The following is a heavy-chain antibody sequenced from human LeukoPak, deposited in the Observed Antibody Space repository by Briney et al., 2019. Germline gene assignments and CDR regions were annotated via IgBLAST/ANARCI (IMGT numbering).Heavy chain of an antibody. CDR3: ARVFPYCSSPSCYTADY. Sequence: GGSLRLSCAASGFTFSRYWMTWVRQAPGKGLEWVANIKQDGSEIYYVDSVKGRFTISRDNAKNSLYLQMNGLRVEDTAVYYCARVFPYCSSPSCYTADYWGQGTLVTVSS. CDR2: IKQDGSEI. V-gene: IGHV3-7*01. J-gene: IGHJ4*02. D-gene: IGHD2-2*02. CDR1: GFTFSRYW.